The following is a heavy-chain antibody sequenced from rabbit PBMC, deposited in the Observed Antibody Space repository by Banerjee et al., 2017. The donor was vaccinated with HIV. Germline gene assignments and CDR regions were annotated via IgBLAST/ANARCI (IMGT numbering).Heavy chain of an antibody. V-gene: IGHV1S45*01. J-gene: IGHJ4*01. D-gene: IGHD1-1*01. CDR2: IDAGSSGAT. CDR1: GFSFSSYW. Sequence: QEQLEESGGDLVKPEGSLTLTCTASGFSFSSYWICWVRQAPGKGLEWIACIDAGSSGATYYASWARGRFTISKTSSATVTLQMTSLTAADTATYFCAREYSSSTSYFKLWGQGTLVTVS. CDR3: AREYSSSTSYFKL.